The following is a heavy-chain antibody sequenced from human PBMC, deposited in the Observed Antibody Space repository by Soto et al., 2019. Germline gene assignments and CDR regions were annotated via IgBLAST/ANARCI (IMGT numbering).Heavy chain of an antibody. CDR2: IYHSGST. D-gene: IGHD3-16*02. CDR3: ARGIMITFGGVIVIPVLDY. CDR1: GGSISSSNW. Sequence: SETLSLTCAVSGGSISSSNWWSWVRQPPGKGLEWIGEIYHSGSTNYNPSLKSRVTISVDKSKNQFSLKLSSVTAADTAVYYCARGIMITFGGVIVIPVLDYWGQGTLVTSPQ. J-gene: IGHJ4*02. V-gene: IGHV4-4*02.